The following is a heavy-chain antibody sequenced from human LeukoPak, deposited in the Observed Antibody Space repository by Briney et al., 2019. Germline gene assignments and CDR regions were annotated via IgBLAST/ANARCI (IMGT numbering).Heavy chain of an antibody. Sequence: GGSLRLSYAASGFTFSSYAMHWVRQAPGNGLEWVAVISYDGSNKYYADSVKGRFTISRDNSKNTLYLQMNSLRAEDTAVYYCARDRGRYCSSTSCYTTGIYYYYGMDVWGQGTTVTVSS. CDR2: ISYDGSNK. J-gene: IGHJ6*02. V-gene: IGHV3-30-3*01. CDR1: GFTFSSYA. D-gene: IGHD2-2*02. CDR3: ARDRGRYCSSTSCYTTGIYYYYGMDV.